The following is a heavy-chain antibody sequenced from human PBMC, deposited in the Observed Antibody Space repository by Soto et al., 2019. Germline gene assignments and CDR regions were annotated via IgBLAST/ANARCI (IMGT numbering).Heavy chain of an antibody. CDR1: GFPFSSYT. CDR3: ARDTVTSLTPYQGFYYYGMDV. D-gene: IGHD2-2*01. CDR2: ISFDGSGK. Sequence: GSLRLSCTASGFPFSSYTMHWLRRAPGKGLEWVGIISFDGSGKYYADWLKGRIVISRDNSKDSLYLQMDTLRPDDTAIYYCARDTVTSLTPYQGFYYYGMDVWGQGTTVTVSS. V-gene: IGHV3-30*09. J-gene: IGHJ6*02.